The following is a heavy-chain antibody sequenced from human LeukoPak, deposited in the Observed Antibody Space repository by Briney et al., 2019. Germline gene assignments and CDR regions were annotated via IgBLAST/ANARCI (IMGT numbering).Heavy chain of an antibody. CDR1: GYTFTSYP. J-gene: IGHJ4*02. CDR3: ARGYDYGDYVGDFDY. V-gene: IGHV1-18*01. D-gene: IGHD4-17*01. Sequence: ASVKVSCKASGYTFTSYPISWVRQAPGQGLEWMGWITVYNGNTNYAQNLQGRVTMTTDTSTSTAYMEVRSLRSDDTAVYHCARGYDYGDYVGDFDYWGQGTLVTVSS. CDR2: ITVYNGNT.